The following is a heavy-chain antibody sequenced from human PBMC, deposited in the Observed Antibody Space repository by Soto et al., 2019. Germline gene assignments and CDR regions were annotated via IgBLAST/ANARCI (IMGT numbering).Heavy chain of an antibody. CDR2: IYTSGST. CDR3: AREEWSIAASGSALYYYYGMDV. D-gene: IGHD6-13*01. J-gene: IGHJ6*02. V-gene: IGHV4-4*07. Sequence: QVQLQESGPGLVKPAETLSLTCTVSGGSISRYYWSWIRQPAGKGLLWIGRIYTSGSTNYNPSLNRRVIKSVETSNNQFPLKLCSVPAADTAVYYGAREEWSIAASGSALYYYYGMDVWGQGTTVTVSS. CDR1: GGSISRYY.